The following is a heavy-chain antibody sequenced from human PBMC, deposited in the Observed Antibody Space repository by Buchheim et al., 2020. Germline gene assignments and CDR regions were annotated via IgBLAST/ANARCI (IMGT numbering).Heavy chain of an antibody. Sequence: EVQVVESGGGLVQPGGSLTLSCVGSGFTFSGSAIHWVRQAPGKGLEWVGRIRSKANSHATAYAASVKGRFTISRDDSVNTGYLQMNSLKVEDTAVYYCTRRMMTTVVDYWGQGTL. V-gene: IGHV3-73*02. CDR2: IRSKANSHAT. CDR1: GFTFSGSA. CDR3: TRRMMTTVVDY. D-gene: IGHD4-23*01. J-gene: IGHJ4*01.